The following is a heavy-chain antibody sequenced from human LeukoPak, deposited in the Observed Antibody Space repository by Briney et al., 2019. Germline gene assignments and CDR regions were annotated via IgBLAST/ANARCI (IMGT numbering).Heavy chain of an antibody. J-gene: IGHJ5*02. CDR2: INPNSGGT. Sequence: ASAKVSCKASGYTFTGYYMHWVRQAPGQGLEWMGWINPNSGGTNYVQKFQGRVTMTRDTSISTAYMELSRLRSDDTAVYYCARVLGYCSSTSCPPFWFDPWGQGTLVTVSS. V-gene: IGHV1-2*02. CDR1: GYTFTGYY. D-gene: IGHD2-2*01. CDR3: ARVLGYCSSTSCPPFWFDP.